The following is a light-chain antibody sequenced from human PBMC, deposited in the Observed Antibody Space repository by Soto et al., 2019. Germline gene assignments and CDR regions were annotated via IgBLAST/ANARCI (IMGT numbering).Light chain of an antibody. V-gene: IGKV1-39*01. CDR2: AAS. CDR1: QSISSY. CDR3: QQSYSMPIT. Sequence: QMTQTPSSLSASVGDRVTITCRASQSISSYLNWYQQKPGKAPKLLIYAASSLQSGVPSRFSGSGSGTDFTLTISSLQPEDFATYYCQQSYSMPITFAQGGRPEVK. J-gene: IGKJ5*01.